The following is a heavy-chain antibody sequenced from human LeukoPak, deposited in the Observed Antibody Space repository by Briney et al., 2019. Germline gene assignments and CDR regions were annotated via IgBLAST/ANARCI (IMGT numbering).Heavy chain of an antibody. CDR2: IYWDDDK. V-gene: IGHV2-5*02. J-gene: IGHJ4*02. D-gene: IGHD2-2*01. Sequence: SGPTLVNPTQTLTLTCTFSGFSLSTSGVGVGWIRQPPGKALEWLALIYWDDDKRYSPSLKSRLTITKDTSKNQVVLTMTNMDPVDTATYCARELLFVYYFDYWGQGTLVTVSS. CDR1: GFSLSTSGVG. CDR3: ARELLFVYYFDY.